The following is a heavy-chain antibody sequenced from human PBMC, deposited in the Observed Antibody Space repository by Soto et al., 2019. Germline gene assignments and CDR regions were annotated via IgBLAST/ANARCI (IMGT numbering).Heavy chain of an antibody. CDR1: GGSISSSSYY. CDR2: IYYSGST. CDR3: ARRGSWYGKMAGYFDY. J-gene: IGHJ4*02. V-gene: IGHV4-39*01. D-gene: IGHD6-13*01. Sequence: SETLSLTCTVSGGSISSSSYYWGWIRQPPGKGLEWIGSIYYSGSTYYNPSLKSRVTISVDTSKNQFSLKLSSVTAADTAVYYCARRGSWYGKMAGYFDYWGQGTLVTVSS.